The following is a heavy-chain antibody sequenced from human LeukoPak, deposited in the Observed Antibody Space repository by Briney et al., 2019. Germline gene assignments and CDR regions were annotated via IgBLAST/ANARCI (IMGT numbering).Heavy chain of an antibody. D-gene: IGHD4-23*01. CDR2: IYPGDSDT. Sequence: GESLKISCQGSGYSFTTYWIGWVRQMPGKGLGWMGIIYPGDSDTRYSPSFQGQVTVSADKSISTAYLQWSSVKASDTAMYYCARQAYGGNSRTFDIWGQGTMVTVSS. CDR1: GYSFTTYW. V-gene: IGHV5-51*01. J-gene: IGHJ3*02. CDR3: ARQAYGGNSRTFDI.